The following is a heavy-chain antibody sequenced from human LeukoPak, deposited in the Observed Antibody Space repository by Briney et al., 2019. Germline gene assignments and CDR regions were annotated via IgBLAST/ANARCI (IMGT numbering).Heavy chain of an antibody. CDR1: GGSFSGYY. D-gene: IGHD2-8*02. V-gene: IGHV4-34*01. CDR3: ARVIVVLGGYFDY. Sequence: SETLSLTCAVYGGSFSGYYWSWIRQPPGKGLEWIGEINHSGSTNYNPSLKSRVTISVDTSKNQFSLKLSSVTAADTAVYYCARVIVVLGGYFDYWGQGTRVTVSS. J-gene: IGHJ4*02. CDR2: INHSGST.